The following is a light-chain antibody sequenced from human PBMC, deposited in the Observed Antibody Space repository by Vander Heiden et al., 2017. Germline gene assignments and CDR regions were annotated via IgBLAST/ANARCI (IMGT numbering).Light chain of an antibody. J-gene: IGLJ2*01. CDR3: TSYTSSNTGV. V-gene: IGLV2-14*01. CDR1: SSDVGAYNF. CDR2: EIS. Sequence: QSSLTHPPSVSASPGQPITTSCTGTSSDVGAYNFVPWDQHHPCKASKDIIYEISNRPAGLSDRFAATKSGTTAFLTSSGLEAEDDDYYYYTSYTSSNTGVFGGGTRVTV.